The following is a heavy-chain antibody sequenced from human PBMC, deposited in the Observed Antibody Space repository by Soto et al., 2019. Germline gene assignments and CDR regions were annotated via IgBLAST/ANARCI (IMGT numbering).Heavy chain of an antibody. D-gene: IGHD2-2*01. V-gene: IGHV4-30-2*01. J-gene: IGHJ4*02. CDR1: GGSISSGGYS. CDR3: ARVPDY. Sequence: QLQLQESGPGLVKPSQTLSLTCAVSGGSISSGGYSWSWIRQPPGKGLEWIGYMYHSGSTYYTPSLKSRVTVSIDGSKNQFSLKLSSVAAADAGVYDCARVPDYWGQGILVTVSS. CDR2: MYHSGST.